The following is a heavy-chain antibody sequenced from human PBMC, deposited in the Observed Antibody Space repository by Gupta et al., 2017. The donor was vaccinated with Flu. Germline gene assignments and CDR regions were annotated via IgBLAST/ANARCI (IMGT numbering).Heavy chain of an antibody. V-gene: IGHV3-30*03. CDR3: ATYCSSTSCYAFDI. CDR1: GFTFSSYR. CDR2: ISYDGSNK. J-gene: IGHJ3*02. D-gene: IGHD2-2*01. Sequence: QVQLVESGGGVAQPGRYLRLSCAASGFTFSSYRLHWVRQAPGKGLEWVAVISYDGSNKYYADSVKGRFTISRDNSKNTLYLQMNSLRAEDTAVYYCATYCSSTSCYAFDIWGQGTMVTVSS.